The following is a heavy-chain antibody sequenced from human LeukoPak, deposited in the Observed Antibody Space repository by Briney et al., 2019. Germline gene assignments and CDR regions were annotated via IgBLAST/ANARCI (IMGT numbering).Heavy chain of an antibody. CDR1: GGSLSGYY. CDR2: IYYSGST. D-gene: IGHD2-2*01. V-gene: IGHV4-34*01. J-gene: IGHJ3*02. CDR3: AGGRCSSTSCADAFDI. Sequence: PSETLSLTCAVYGGSLSGYYWRWLGQPPGKGGEGIGSIYYSGSTYYNPSLTSRGTISVPTSKTQFSLKLSSVTAADTAVYYCAGGRCSSTSCADAFDIWGQGTMVTVSS.